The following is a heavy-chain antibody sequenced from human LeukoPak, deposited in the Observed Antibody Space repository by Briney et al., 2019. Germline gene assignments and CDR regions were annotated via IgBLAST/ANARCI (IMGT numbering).Heavy chain of an antibody. CDR2: ISSSGNTI. V-gene: IGHV3-48*03. CDR1: GFTFSSYE. CDR3: AELGITMIGGV. Sequence: GGSLRLSCAASGFTFSSYEMSYISSSGNTIYYADSVKGRFTISRDNAKNSLYLQMNSLRAEDTAVYYCAELGITMIGGVWGKGTTVTISS. J-gene: IGHJ6*04. D-gene: IGHD3-10*02.